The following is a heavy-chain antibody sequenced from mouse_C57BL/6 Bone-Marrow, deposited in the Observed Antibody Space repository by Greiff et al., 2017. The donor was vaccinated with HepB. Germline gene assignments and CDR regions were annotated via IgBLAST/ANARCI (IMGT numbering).Heavy chain of an antibody. V-gene: IGHV1-59*01. CDR2: IDPSDSYT. J-gene: IGHJ2*01. CDR3: ASRGY. CDR1: GYTFTSYW. Sequence: QVQLKQPGAELVRPGTSVKLSCKASGYTFTSYWMHWVKQRPGQGLEWIGVIDPSDSYTNYNQKFKGKATLTVDTSSSTAYMQLSSLTSEDSAVYYCASRGYWGQGTTLTVSS.